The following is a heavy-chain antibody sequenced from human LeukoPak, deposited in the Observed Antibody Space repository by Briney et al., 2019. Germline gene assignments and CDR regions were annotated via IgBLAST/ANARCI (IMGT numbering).Heavy chain of an antibody. CDR2: TYHSVST. CDR1: GGSISSGGYS. J-gene: IGHJ4*02. V-gene: IGHV4-30-2*01. D-gene: IGHD2-21*02. Sequence: SETLSLTCAVSGGSISSGGYSWSWIRQPPGTGLEWIGYTYHSVSTYYNPSLKSRVTVSVDRSKNQFSLKLSSVTAADTAVYYCARAPSYCGGDCYLDYWGQGTLVTVSS. CDR3: ARAPSYCGGDCYLDY.